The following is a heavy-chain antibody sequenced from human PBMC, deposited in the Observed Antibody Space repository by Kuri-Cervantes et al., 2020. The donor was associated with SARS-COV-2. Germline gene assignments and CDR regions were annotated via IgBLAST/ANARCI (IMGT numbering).Heavy chain of an antibody. V-gene: IGHV1-69*05. D-gene: IGHD3-22*01. CDR3: ATKDYYGNSGYNY. CDR1: GGTISSSA. CDR2: IIPIFGSK. Sequence: SVKVSCKAGGTISSSAISWVRQAPGEGLEWMGGIIPIFGSKHFAQKFQGRLTITTDGFASTAYMELSSLRSDDTAFYYCATKDYYGNSGYNYWGQGTLVTVSS. J-gene: IGHJ4*02.